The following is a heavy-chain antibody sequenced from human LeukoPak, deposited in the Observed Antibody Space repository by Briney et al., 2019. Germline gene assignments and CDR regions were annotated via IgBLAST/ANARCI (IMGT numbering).Heavy chain of an antibody. CDR2: ISSSSSYI. D-gene: IGHD6-6*01. J-gene: IGHJ5*02. V-gene: IGHV3-21*01. CDR1: GFTFSSYS. CDR3: ARDARNMGWFDP. Sequence: GGSLRLSCAASGFTFSSYSMNRVRQAPGKGLEWVSSISSSSSYIYYADSVKGRFTISRDNAKNSLYLQMNSLRAEDTAVYYCARDARNMGWFDPWGQGTLVTVSS.